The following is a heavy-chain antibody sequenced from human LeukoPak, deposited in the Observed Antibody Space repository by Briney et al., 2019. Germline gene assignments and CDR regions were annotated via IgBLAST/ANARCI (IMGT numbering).Heavy chain of an antibody. J-gene: IGHJ4*02. D-gene: IGHD5-18*01. CDR1: GYTFTGYY. CDR3: ASSDTAMAQVDY. V-gene: IGHV1-2*02. CDR2: INPNSGGT. Sequence: ASVKVSCRASGYTFTGYYMHWVRQAPGQGLEWMGWINPNSGGTNYAQKFQGRVTMTRDTSISTAYMELSRLRSDDTAVYYCASSDTAMAQVDYWGQGTLVTVSS.